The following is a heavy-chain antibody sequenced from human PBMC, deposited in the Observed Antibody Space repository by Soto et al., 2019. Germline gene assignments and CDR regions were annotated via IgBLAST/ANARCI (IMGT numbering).Heavy chain of an antibody. D-gene: IGHD4-17*01. J-gene: IGHJ6*02. CDR2: IKSKTDGGTT. CDR1: GFTFSNAW. V-gene: IGHV3-15*07. CDR3: TFSYTVTKKERGMNYYYYGMDV. Sequence: GGSLRLSCAASGFTFSNAWMNWVRQAPGKGLEWVGRIKSKTDGGTTDYAAPVKGRFTISRDDSKNTLYLQMNSLKTEDTAVYYCTFSYTVTKKERGMNYYYYGMDVWGQGTTVTVSS.